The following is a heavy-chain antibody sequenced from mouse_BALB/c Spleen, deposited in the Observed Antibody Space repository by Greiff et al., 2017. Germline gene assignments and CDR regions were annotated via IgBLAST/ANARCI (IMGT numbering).Heavy chain of an antibody. CDR2: IYPGSGST. Sequence: QVQLQQSGAELVRPGSSVKISCKASGYAFSSYWMNWVKQRTGQGLEWIGEIYPGSGSTYYNEKFKGKATLTADKSSNTAYMQLSSLTSEDSAVYCCAREGVLYAMDYWGQGTSVTVSS. CDR1: GYAFSSYW. D-gene: IGHD2-14*01. CDR3: AREGVLYAMDY. V-gene: IGHV1-80*01. J-gene: IGHJ4*01.